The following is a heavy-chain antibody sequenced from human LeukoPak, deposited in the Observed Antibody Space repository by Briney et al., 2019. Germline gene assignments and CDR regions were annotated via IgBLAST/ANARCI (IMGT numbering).Heavy chain of an antibody. J-gene: IGHJ6*02. CDR1: GASFSSYY. V-gene: IGHV4-34*01. Sequence: PSETLSLTCAVYGASFSSYYWSWIRQPPGKGLEWIGEINHSGSTNYNPSLKSRVTISVDTSKNQFSLKLSSVTAADTAVYYCARSVVGYYGSGSYKRLVYYYGMDVWGQGTTVTVSS. CDR2: INHSGST. CDR3: ARSVVGYYGSGSYKRLVYYYGMDV. D-gene: IGHD3-10*01.